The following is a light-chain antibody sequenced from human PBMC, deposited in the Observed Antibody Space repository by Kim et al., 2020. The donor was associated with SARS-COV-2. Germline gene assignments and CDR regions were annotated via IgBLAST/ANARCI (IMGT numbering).Light chain of an antibody. Sequence: AAVGDRVTITCRGSQGIRRYLAGYQQKPGKDPKLLIYAASTLQSGVPSRFSGSGSGTECTLTISSLQPEDFATYYCQQLNSYPYTFGQGTKLEI. V-gene: IGKV1-9*01. J-gene: IGKJ2*01. CDR2: AAS. CDR3: QQLNSYPYT. CDR1: QGIRRY.